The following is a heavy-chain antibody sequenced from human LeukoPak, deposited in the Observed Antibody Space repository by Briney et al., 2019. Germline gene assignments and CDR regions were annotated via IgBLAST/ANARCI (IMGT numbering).Heavy chain of an antibody. CDR2: ISGSGGNT. J-gene: IGHJ5*02. CDR3: AKEGCYTTSCPSLNWFDP. D-gene: IGHD2-2*01. V-gene: IGHV3-23*01. Sequence: GGSLRLSCAASGFTFSTSAMTWVRQAPGKGLEWVSTISGSGGNTYYADSVKGRFTISRDNSKNTLYLQMNSLRAEDTAVYYCAKEGCYTTSCPSLNWFDPWGQGTLVTVSS. CDR1: GFTFSTSA.